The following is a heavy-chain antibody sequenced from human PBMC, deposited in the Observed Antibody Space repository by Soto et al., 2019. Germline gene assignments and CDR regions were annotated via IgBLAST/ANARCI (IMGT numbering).Heavy chain of an antibody. CDR3: ASGRGRYFHRNDV. CDR1: GGSISSGGYS. Sequence: PSETLSLTCAVSGGSISSGGYSWSWTRQPPGKGLEWIGEIYHSGRTTYNPSLKSRVTISVDKSKNQFSLKLSFGTAPGTAGYYWASGRGRYFHRNDVWGQGTTVTVSS. V-gene: IGHV4-30-2*01. J-gene: IGHJ6*02. CDR2: IYHSGRT. D-gene: IGHD3-10*01.